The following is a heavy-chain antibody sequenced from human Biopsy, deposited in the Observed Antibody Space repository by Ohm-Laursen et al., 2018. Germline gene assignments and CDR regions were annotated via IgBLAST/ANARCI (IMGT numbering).Heavy chain of an antibody. CDR1: GGPIDSYY. J-gene: IGHJ3*01. CDR3: ARLGNFWNAEDGLDL. D-gene: IGHD3-3*01. Sequence: GTLSLTCTVSGGPIDSYYWTWIRQPPGQGLEWIGHASYSGYTNYNPSLKSRVHISVDTSKNHFSLNLRSVTAADTAVYSCARLGNFWNAEDGLDLWGLGTMVTVSS. V-gene: IGHV4-59*08. CDR2: ASYSGYT.